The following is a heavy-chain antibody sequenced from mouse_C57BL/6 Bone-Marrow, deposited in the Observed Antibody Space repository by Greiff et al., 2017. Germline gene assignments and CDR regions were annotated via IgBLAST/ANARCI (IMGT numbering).Heavy chain of an antibody. J-gene: IGHJ3*01. V-gene: IGHV1-59*01. Sequence: VQLQQSGAELVRPGTSVKLSCTASGYTFTSYWMHWVKQRPGQGLEWIGVIDPSDSYTNYNQKFKGKATLTVDTSSSTAYMQLSSLTSEDSAVYYCARGDYGAWFAYWGQGTLVTVSA. CDR3: ARGDYGAWFAY. CDR2: IDPSDSYT. CDR1: GYTFTSYW. D-gene: IGHD2-4*01.